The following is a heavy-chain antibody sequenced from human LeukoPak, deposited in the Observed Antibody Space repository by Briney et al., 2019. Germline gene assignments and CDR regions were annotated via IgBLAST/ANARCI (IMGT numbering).Heavy chain of an antibody. J-gene: IGHJ4*02. CDR3: ARSMYSSSPYYFDY. V-gene: IGHV3-30-3*01. Sequence: GGSLRLSCEASGFTFSSYSMHWVRQTPGKGLEWVAVISYEGSNIFYADSVKGRFTISRDNSMDTLYLQMNSLRADDTAVYYCARSMYSSSPYYFDYWGQGTLVAVSS. D-gene: IGHD6-13*01. CDR2: ISYEGSNI. CDR1: GFTFSSYS.